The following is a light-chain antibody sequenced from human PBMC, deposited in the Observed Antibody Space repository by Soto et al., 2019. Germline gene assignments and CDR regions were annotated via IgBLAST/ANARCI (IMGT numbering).Light chain of an antibody. CDR2: GAS. CDR1: QSVSSNY. J-gene: IGKJ1*01. CDR3: QQYGSSSSWT. Sequence: EVVLTQSPGTLSLSPGERATLSCRASQSVSSNYLAWYQQKPGQAPSLIIYGASDRATGIPDRFSGSGSGTDFTLTINKLEPEDFAVYYCQQYGSSSSWTFGQGTKVDI. V-gene: IGKV3-20*01.